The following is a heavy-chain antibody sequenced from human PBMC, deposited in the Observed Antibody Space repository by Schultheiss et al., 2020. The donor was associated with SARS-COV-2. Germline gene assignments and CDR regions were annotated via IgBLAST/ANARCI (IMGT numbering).Heavy chain of an antibody. CDR3: ARGEVPYYSGMDV. J-gene: IGHJ6*02. Sequence: GGSLRLSCAASGFTFSSYNINWVRQAPGKGLEWVSSISSSSRYIYYPVSVKGRFTISRDNPKNSLYLQMDSLRVEDTAVYYCARGEVPYYSGMDVWGQGTTVTVSS. V-gene: IGHV3-21*01. CDR1: GFTFSSYN. CDR2: ISSSSRYI. D-gene: IGHD1-26*01.